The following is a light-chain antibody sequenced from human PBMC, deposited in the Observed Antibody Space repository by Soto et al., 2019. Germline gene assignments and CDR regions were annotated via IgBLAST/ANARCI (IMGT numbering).Light chain of an antibody. J-gene: IGLJ1*01. CDR2: EVN. CDR3: TSYAGGNNV. Sequence: QSALTQPPSASGSPGQSVTISCTGTSSDVGGYNYVSWYQQYPGKVPKLMVYEVNKRPSGVPDRVSGSKSGNTASLTVSGPQAEDEADYYCTSYAGGNNVFGTGTKVTVL. CDR1: SSDVGGYNY. V-gene: IGLV2-8*01.